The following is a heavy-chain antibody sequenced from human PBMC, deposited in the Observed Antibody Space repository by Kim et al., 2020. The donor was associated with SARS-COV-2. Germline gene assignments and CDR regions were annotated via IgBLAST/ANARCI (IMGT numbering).Heavy chain of an antibody. CDR3: ARDGALNYYDSSGVLDY. Sequence: GGSLRLSCAASGFTFSSYEMNWVRQAPGKGLEWVSYIRSSGSTIYYADSVKGRFTISRDNAKNSLYLQMNSLRAEDTAVYYCARDGALNYYDSSGVLDYWGQGTLVTVSS. D-gene: IGHD3-22*01. CDR2: IRSSGSTI. J-gene: IGHJ4*02. CDR1: GFTFSSYE. V-gene: IGHV3-48*03.